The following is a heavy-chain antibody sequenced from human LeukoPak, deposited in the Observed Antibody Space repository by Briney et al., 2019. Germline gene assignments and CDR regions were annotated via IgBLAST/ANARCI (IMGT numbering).Heavy chain of an antibody. CDR2: ISDSGGST. CDR3: AKLPPRVVPAANYYFDY. J-gene: IGHJ4*02. D-gene: IGHD2-2*01. V-gene: IGHV3-23*01. CDR1: GFTFSSYA. Sequence: GGSLRLSCAASGFTFSSYAMSWVRQAPGKGLEWVSAISDSGGSTYYADSVKGRFTISRDNSKNTLCVQMNSLRAEDTAVYYCAKLPPRVVPAANYYFDYWGQGTLVTVSS.